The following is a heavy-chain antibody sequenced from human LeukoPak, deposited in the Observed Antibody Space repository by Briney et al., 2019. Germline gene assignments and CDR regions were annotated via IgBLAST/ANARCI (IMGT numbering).Heavy chain of an antibody. CDR2: ISGSGGST. Sequence: GGSLRLSCAASGFTFSSYNMNWVRQAPGKGLEWVSAISGSGGSTYYADSVKGRFTISRDNSKNTLYLQMNSLRAEDTAVYYCAKDVVVTAIPDAFDIWGQGTMVTVSS. J-gene: IGHJ3*02. V-gene: IGHV3-23*01. CDR3: AKDVVVTAIPDAFDI. CDR1: GFTFSSYN. D-gene: IGHD2-21*02.